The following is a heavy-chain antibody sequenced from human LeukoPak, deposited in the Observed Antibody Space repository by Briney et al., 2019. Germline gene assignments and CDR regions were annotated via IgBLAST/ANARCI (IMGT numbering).Heavy chain of an antibody. CDR1: GYSISSGYY. J-gene: IGHJ3*02. D-gene: IGHD3-16*01. Sequence: SETLSLTCAVSGYSISSGYYWGWIRQPPGKWLEWIGSIYHSGSTYYNPSLKSRVTISVDTSKNQFSRKLSSVTAADTAVYYCAEGLGGGAFDIWGQGTMVTVSS. V-gene: IGHV4-38-2*01. CDR3: AEGLGGGAFDI. CDR2: IYHSGST.